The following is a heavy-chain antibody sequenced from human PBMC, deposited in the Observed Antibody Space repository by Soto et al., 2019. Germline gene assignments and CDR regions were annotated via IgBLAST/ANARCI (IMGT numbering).Heavy chain of an antibody. CDR1: GFTFSIYS. Sequence: GGSLLLSCAPSGFTFSIYSMNWVRQAPGKGLEWVSSISSSSSYIYYADSVKGRFTISRDNAKNSLYLQMNSLRAEDTAVYYCARGAAADPIYGMDVWGQGTTVTVSS. V-gene: IGHV3-21*01. CDR3: ARGAAADPIYGMDV. D-gene: IGHD6-13*01. J-gene: IGHJ6*02. CDR2: ISSSSSYI.